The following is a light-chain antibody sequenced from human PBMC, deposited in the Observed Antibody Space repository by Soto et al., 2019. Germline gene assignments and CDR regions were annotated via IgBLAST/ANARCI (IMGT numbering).Light chain of an antibody. Sequence: QSVLTQPPSASGSPGQSVTISCTGTSSDVGGYNYVSWYQQHPGKAPKLLIYEVTKRPSGVPDRFSGSKSGNTASLTVSGLQADDEAEYYCCSIAGSHYYVFGTGTKLTVL. V-gene: IGLV2-8*01. CDR3: CSIAGSHYYV. J-gene: IGLJ1*01. CDR2: EVT. CDR1: SSDVGGYNY.